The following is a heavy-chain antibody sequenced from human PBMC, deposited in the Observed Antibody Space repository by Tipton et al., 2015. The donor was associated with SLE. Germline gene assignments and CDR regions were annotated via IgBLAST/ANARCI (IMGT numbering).Heavy chain of an antibody. V-gene: IGHV4-59*08. Sequence: GLVKPSEALSLTCTVSGDSISSHYWSWVRQPPGKGLEWIGSLYHSESACYNPSLKSRVTVSVDTSKNQFSLKLTSVTAADTAVYYCARAALRWYFDLWGRGTLVTVSS. D-gene: IGHD4-17*01. J-gene: IGHJ2*01. CDR1: GDSISSHY. CDR3: ARAALRWYFDL. CDR2: LYHSESA.